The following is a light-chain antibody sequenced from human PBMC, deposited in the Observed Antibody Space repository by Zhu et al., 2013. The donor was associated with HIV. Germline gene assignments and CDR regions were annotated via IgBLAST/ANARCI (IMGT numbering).Light chain of an antibody. Sequence: DIQVTQSPSSLSASVGDRVTITCQASQDIDKYLNWYQQRPGKAPNLLIYDTSNLETGVPSRFSGSGSGTDFSLSISSLRPEDVATYYCQQYDKLPRTFGGGTKVEIK. CDR2: DTS. CDR3: QQYDKLPRT. CDR1: QDIDKY. J-gene: IGKJ4*01. V-gene: IGKV1-33*01.